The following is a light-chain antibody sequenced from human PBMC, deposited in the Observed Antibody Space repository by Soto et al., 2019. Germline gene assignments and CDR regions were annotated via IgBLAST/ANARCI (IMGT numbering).Light chain of an antibody. CDR3: QQYGSSPLT. Sequence: EIVLTQSPGTLSLSPGETATLSCRASQSVRSNYLAWYQQKPGQAPRFLIYDASSRAPGIPDRFSGSGSGTDFTLTISRLEPEEFAVYYCQQYGSSPLTFGGGTKVEIK. V-gene: IGKV3-20*01. J-gene: IGKJ4*01. CDR1: QSVRSNY. CDR2: DAS.